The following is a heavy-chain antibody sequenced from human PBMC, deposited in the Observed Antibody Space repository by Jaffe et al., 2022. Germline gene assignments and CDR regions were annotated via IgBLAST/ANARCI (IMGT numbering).Heavy chain of an antibody. V-gene: IGHV3-9*01. Sequence: EVQLVESGGGLVQPGRSLRLSCAASGFTFDDYAMHWVRQAPGKGLEWVSGISWNSGSIGYADSVKGRFTISRDNAKNSLYLQMNSLRAEDTALYYCAKEALRALDYWGQGTLVTVSS. CDR2: ISWNSGSI. CDR1: GFTFDDYA. J-gene: IGHJ4*02. D-gene: IGHD3-16*01. CDR3: AKEALRALDY.